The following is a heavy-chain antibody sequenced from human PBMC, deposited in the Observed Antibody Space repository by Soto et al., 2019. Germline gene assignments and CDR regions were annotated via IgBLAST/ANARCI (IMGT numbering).Heavy chain of an antibody. CDR1: GFTFSSYA. D-gene: IGHD6-19*01. J-gene: IGHJ5*02. CDR3: AKDRGAAVALNWFDP. CDR2: ISGSGGST. Sequence: GSLRLSFAASGFTFSSYAVSWVRQAPVRGLEWVSAISGSGGSTYYADSVKGRFTISRDNSKNTLYLQMNSLRAEEPAVYYCAKDRGAAVALNWFDPWGQGTLVTVSS. V-gene: IGHV3-23*01.